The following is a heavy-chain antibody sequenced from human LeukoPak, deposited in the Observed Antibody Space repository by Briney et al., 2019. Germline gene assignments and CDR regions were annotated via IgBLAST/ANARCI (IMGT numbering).Heavy chain of an antibody. CDR3: AAVGGSSWYRAPSDAFDI. V-gene: IGHV1-58*02. J-gene: IGHJ3*02. D-gene: IGHD6-13*01. CDR1: GFTFTSSA. Sequence: ASVKVSCKASGFTFTSSAMQWVRQARGQRLEWIGWIVVGSGNTNYAQKFQERVTITRDMSTSTAYMELSSLRSEGTAVYYCAAVGGSSWYRAPSDAFDIWGQGTMVTVSS. CDR2: IVVGSGNT.